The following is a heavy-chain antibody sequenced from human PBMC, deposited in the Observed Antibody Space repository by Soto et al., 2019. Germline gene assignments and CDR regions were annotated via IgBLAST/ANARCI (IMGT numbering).Heavy chain of an antibody. CDR1: GYGFASNS. J-gene: IGHJ4*02. Sequence: GASAEVRWEECGYGFASNSMRWVRQAPGQGLEWMGIINPSGGSTSYAQKFQGRVTMTRDTSTSTVYMELSSLRSEDTAVYYCAREDPKPPFDYWGQGTPVPVSS. V-gene: IGHV1-46*01. CDR2: INPSGGST. CDR3: AREDPKPPFDY.